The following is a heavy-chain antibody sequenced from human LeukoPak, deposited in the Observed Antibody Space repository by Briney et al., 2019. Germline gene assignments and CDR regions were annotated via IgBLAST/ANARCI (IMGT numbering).Heavy chain of an antibody. J-gene: IGHJ4*02. D-gene: IGHD2-2*01. Sequence: PGGSLRLSCAASGFTFSSYAMHWVRQAPGKGLEYVSAISSNGGSTYYANSVKGRFTISRDNSKNTLYLQMGSLRAEDMAVYYCARYCSSSTSCQRGFDYWGQGTLVTVSS. CDR1: GFTFSSYA. CDR2: ISSNGGST. V-gene: IGHV3-64*01. CDR3: ARYCSSSTSCQRGFDY.